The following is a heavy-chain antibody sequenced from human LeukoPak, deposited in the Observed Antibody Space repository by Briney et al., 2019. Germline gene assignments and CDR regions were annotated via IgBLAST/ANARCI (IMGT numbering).Heavy chain of an antibody. D-gene: IGHD3-22*01. CDR3: ARGPYYYDSSGYYLDY. J-gene: IGHJ4*02. CDR1: GGSISSYY. V-gene: IGHV4-59*12. Sequence: SETLSLTCTVSGGSISSYYWSWIRQPPGKGLEWIGYIYYSGSTNYNPSLKSRVTISVDTSKNQFSLKLSSVTAADTAVYYCARGPYYYDSSGYYLDYWGQGTLVTVSS. CDR2: IYYSGST.